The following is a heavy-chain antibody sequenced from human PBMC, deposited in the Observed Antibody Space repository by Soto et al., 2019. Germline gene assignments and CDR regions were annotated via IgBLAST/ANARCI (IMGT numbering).Heavy chain of an antibody. CDR2: IYPGDSDT. Sequence: ESLKISCKGSGHIFSNYWIGWVRQMPGKGLEWMGIIYPGDSDTRYSPSFQGQVTITVDKSINTAYLQWSRLKASDTAMYYCARQRLWGTSGYYYFENWGQATLVTVSS. CDR3: ARQRLWGTSGYYYFEN. CDR1: GHIFSNYW. V-gene: IGHV5-51*01. J-gene: IGHJ4*02. D-gene: IGHD3-22*01.